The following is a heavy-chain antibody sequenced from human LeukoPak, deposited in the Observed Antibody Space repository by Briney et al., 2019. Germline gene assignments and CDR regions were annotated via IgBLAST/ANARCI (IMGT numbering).Heavy chain of an antibody. V-gene: IGHV4-4*07. CDR3: ARDGFHCSGGSCFYYYYYYMDV. D-gene: IGHD2-15*01. CDR1: GGSISSYY. J-gene: IGHJ6*03. CDR2: IYTSGST. Sequence: PSETLSLTCTVSGGSISSYYWSWIRQPAGKGLEWIGRIYTSGSTNYNPSLKSRVTMSVDTSKNQFPLKLSSVTAADTAVYYCARDGFHCSGGSCFYYYYYYMDVWGKGTTVTVSS.